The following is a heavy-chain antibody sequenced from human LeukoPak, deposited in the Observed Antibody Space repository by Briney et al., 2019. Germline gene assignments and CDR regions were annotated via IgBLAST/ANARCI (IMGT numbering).Heavy chain of an antibody. D-gene: IGHD3-3*01. Sequence: GGSLRLSCAASGFTFSSYWRSWVRKAQGKGLGWVANIKQDGSEKYYVDSVKGRFTISRDNAKNSLYLQMNSLRAEDTAVYYCARVLFTRYSDYWGQGTLVTVSP. CDR3: ARVLFTRYSDY. CDR2: IKQDGSEK. CDR1: GFTFSSYW. J-gene: IGHJ4*02. V-gene: IGHV3-7*01.